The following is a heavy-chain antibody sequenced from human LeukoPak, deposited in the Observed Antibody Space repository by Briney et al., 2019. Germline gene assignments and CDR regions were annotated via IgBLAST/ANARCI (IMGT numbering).Heavy chain of an antibody. CDR1: GASIKNYY. J-gene: IGHJ5*02. Sequence: PSETLPLTCSVSGASIKNYYWNWIRQPPGEGLEWIRNTYLSGNTNYNPSLRGRVTISLDTSKSQFSLKMSSVTAADTAVYYCAKDWELGSWGQGTLVTISS. CDR2: TYLSGNT. V-gene: IGHV4-59*01. D-gene: IGHD1-26*01. CDR3: AKDWELGS.